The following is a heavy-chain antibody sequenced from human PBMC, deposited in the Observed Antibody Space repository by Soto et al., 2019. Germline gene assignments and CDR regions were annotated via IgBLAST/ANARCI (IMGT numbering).Heavy chain of an antibody. CDR2: ISAYNGNT. Sequence: QVQLVQSGAEVKKPGASVKVSCRTSGYNFTSYAISWVRQAPEQGLEWMGWISAYNGNTHYAQEHQGGVTMTTDTSTSRAYMELRSLRSDDTAVYYCAMDLAAAGPFDYWGQGTLVTVSS. V-gene: IGHV1-18*01. CDR3: AMDLAAAGPFDY. J-gene: IGHJ4*02. D-gene: IGHD6-13*01. CDR1: GYNFTSYA.